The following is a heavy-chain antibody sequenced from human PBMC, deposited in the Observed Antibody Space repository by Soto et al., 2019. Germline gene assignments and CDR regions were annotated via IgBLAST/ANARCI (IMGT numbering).Heavy chain of an antibody. CDR3: ARIGNPDASLYFDY. CDR2: TYHTGST. D-gene: IGHD2-2*01. V-gene: IGHV4-31*01. J-gene: IGHJ4*02. CDR1: GGSISIGVYY. Sequence: QVQLQESGPGLVKPSQTLSLTCTVSGGSISIGVYYWNWIRQHPGKGLEWIGYTYHTGSTYYNPSLEDPVTISVDPSKNQFSLKLSSVTAADTAVYYCARIGNPDASLYFDYWGQGTLVTVSS.